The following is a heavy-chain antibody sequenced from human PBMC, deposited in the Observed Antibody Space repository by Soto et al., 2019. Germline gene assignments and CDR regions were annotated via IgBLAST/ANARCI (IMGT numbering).Heavy chain of an antibody. Sequence: QVQLQESGPGLVKPSETLSLTCTVSGGSISSYYWSWIRQPPGKGLEWIGYIYYSGSTNYNPSLKSRVTISVDTSKNQFSLKLSAVTAADTAVYYCARGHARYCSSTSCYTEHAGGVVWGQGTTVTVSS. D-gene: IGHD2-2*02. V-gene: IGHV4-59*01. J-gene: IGHJ6*02. CDR3: ARGHARYCSSTSCYTEHAGGVV. CDR2: IYYSGST. CDR1: GGSISSYY.